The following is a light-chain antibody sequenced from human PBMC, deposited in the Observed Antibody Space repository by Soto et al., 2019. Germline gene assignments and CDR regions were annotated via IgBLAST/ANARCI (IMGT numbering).Light chain of an antibody. CDR2: KAS. V-gene: IGKV1-5*03. CDR1: QSISSW. CDR3: QQYNSQWT. Sequence: DIPMTQSPSTLSASVGDRVTITCRASQSISSWLAWYQQKPGKAPKVLIYKASSLESGVPSRFSGSGSGTEFTLTISSLQPDDFATYYCQQYNSQWTFGQGTKVEIK. J-gene: IGKJ1*01.